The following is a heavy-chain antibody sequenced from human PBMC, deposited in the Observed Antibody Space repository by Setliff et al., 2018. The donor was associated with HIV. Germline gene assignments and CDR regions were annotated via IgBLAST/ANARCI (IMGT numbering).Heavy chain of an antibody. Sequence: SETLSLTCSVSGFSISSDYYWNWVRQPPGQGLEWIGSIYHSGKTYSNPSLKSRVTVSVDTSMNQFSLRLNSVTAADTAMYYCVHSLLGAPMVDYWGQGTLVTVSS. D-gene: IGHD3-16*01. V-gene: IGHV4-38-2*02. J-gene: IGHJ4*02. CDR1: GFSISSDYY. CDR3: VHSLLGAPMVDY. CDR2: IYHSGKT.